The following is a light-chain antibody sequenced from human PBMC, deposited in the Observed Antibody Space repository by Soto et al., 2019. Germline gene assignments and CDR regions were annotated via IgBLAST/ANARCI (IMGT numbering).Light chain of an antibody. CDR2: RAS. J-gene: IGKJ2*01. CDR1: QSISSW. V-gene: IGKV1-5*03. Sequence: DIQMTQSPSTLSASVGDRVTITCRASQSISSWLAWYQQKPGKAPKLLIYRASSLESGVPSRFRGSGSGTEFTLTISSLQSDDFATYYCQEYDSYSYTFGQGTKLEI. CDR3: QEYDSYSYT.